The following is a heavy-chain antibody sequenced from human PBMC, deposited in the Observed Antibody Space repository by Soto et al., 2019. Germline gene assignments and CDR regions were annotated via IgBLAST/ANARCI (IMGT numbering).Heavy chain of an antibody. CDR1: GDSITNNY. D-gene: IGHD1-26*01. CDR2: IYSSGST. CDR3: ARDSGSYYLGPY. Sequence: SETLSLTXTVSGDSITNNYWSWIRQPAGKGLEWIGRIYSSGSTNYNPSLKSRVTMSVDKSKNKFSLKLSSVTAADTAVYYCARDSGSYYLGPYWGRGTLVTVSS. J-gene: IGHJ4*01. V-gene: IGHV4-4*07.